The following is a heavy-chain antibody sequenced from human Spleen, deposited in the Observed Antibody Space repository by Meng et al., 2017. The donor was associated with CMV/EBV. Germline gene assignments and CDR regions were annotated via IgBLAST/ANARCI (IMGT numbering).Heavy chain of an antibody. V-gene: IGHV5-51*01. CDR3: ARQGYSYGGNWFDP. Sequence: SSSYFSGYWCGWVRQSPGKGLEWMGIIYPGDSETRYSPSFQGQVTISADKSINTAYLQWSSLKASDTAIYYCARQGYSYGGNWFDPWGQGTLVTVSS. D-gene: IGHD5-18*01. J-gene: IGHJ5*02. CDR1: SSYFSGYW. CDR2: IYPGDSET.